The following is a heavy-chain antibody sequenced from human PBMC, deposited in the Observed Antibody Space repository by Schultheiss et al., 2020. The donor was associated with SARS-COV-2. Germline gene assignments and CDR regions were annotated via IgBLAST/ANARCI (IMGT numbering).Heavy chain of an antibody. J-gene: IGHJ6*02. D-gene: IGHD3-22*01. CDR2: INSDGSST. CDR3: ARDYRGSGYIFGHYYYGMDV. V-gene: IGHV3-74*01. Sequence: GGSLRLSCAASGFTFSSYWMHWVRQAPGKGLVWVSRINSDGSSTSYADSVKGRFTISRDNAKNSLYLQMNSLRAEDTAVYYCARDYRGSGYIFGHYYYGMDVWGQGTTVTVSS. CDR1: GFTFSSYW.